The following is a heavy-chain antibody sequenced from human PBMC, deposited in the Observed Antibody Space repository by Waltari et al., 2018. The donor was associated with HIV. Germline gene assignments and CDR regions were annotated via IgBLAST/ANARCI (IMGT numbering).Heavy chain of an antibody. CDR2: ISTNNGNT. Sequence: VQLVQYGAEVKTPGDSVKVSCKASGYTFTSYAVNWVRHAPGQGTEWMGWISTNNGNTYYEQKFQGRVTMTTDASTSTVYMELRSLRSDDTAIYYCARDLYMGRGVISDYWGQGTLVTVSS. CDR3: ARDLYMGRGVISDY. CDR1: GYTFTSYA. V-gene: IGHV1-18*01. J-gene: IGHJ4*02. D-gene: IGHD3-10*01.